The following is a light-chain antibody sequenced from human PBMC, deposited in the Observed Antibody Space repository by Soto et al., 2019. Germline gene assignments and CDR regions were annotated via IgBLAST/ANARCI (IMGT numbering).Light chain of an antibody. Sequence: QSALTQPASVSGSPGQSITISCTGTSSDVGGYNYVSWYQQHPGKAPKLMIYDVTNRPSGVSNRFSGSKSGNTASLTISGFQVEDEADYYWSSYTSSSTPLVFGGGTQLTVL. CDR1: SSDVGGYNY. CDR3: SSYTSSSTPLV. CDR2: DVT. J-gene: IGLJ3*02. V-gene: IGLV2-14*01.